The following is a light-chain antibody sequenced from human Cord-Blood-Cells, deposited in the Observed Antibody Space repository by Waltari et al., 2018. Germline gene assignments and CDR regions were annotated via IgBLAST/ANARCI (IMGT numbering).Light chain of an antibody. J-gene: IGKJ2*01. CDR3: QQSYSTPYT. Sequence: DIQMTQYPFYLSASVGDRVTITCRASQSISSYLNWYQQKPGKAPKLLIYAASSLQSGVPSRFSGSGSGTDFTLTISSLQPEDFATYYCQQSYSTPYTFGQGTKLEIK. CDR2: AAS. V-gene: IGKV1-39*01. CDR1: QSISSY.